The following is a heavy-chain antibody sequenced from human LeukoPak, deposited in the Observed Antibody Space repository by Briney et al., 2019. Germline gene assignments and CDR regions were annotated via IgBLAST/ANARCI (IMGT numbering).Heavy chain of an antibody. V-gene: IGHV2-26*01. Sequence: ESGPTLVKPTQTLTLTCNVSGFSLNNGRMGVSWIRQPPGKALEWLAHIFSNDKESYKTSLKSRLTISKDAAKSQVVLTLTNMDPADSAIYYCSQIRDSWFYFGSWGQGTLVTVSS. J-gene: IGHJ4*02. D-gene: IGHD3-10*01. CDR2: IFSNDKE. CDR3: SQIRDSWFYFGS. CDR1: GFSLNNGRMG.